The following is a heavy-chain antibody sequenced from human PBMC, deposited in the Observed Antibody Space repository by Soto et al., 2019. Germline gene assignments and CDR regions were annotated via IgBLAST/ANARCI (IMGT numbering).Heavy chain of an antibody. CDR2: IDPSDSYT. Sequence: KVSCKASGYTFTSYGISWVRQMPGKGLEWMGRIDPSDSYTNYSLSFQGHVTISADKSISTAYLQWSSLKASDTAMYYCARQEYYYGMDVWGQGTTVTVSS. J-gene: IGHJ6*02. CDR1: GYTFTSYG. V-gene: IGHV5-10-1*01. CDR3: ARQEYYYGMDV.